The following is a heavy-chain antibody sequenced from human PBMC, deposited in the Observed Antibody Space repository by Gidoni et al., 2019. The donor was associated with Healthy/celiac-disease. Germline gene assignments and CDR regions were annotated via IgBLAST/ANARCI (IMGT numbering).Heavy chain of an antibody. CDR3: ARDSPYDYVWGSHRTSYYGMDV. CDR2: INTNTGNP. D-gene: IGHD3-16*02. Sequence: GSELKKPGASVKVSCKASGYTFTSYAMNWVRQAPGQGLEWMGWINTNTGNPTYAQGFTGRFVFSLDTSVSTAYLQISSLKAEDTAVYYCARDSPYDYVWGSHRTSYYGMDVWGQGTTVTVSS. V-gene: IGHV7-4-1*02. CDR1: GYTFTSYA. J-gene: IGHJ6*02.